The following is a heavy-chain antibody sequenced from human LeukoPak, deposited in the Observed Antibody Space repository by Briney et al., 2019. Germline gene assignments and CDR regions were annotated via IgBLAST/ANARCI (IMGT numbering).Heavy chain of an antibody. D-gene: IGHD3-10*01. CDR2: ISGSGDST. Sequence: GGSLRLSCAASGFTFSNYAMSWVRQAPGKGLEWVSAISGSGDSTYYADSVKGRFTISRDNSKNTLFLQMNSLRAEDTAVYYCAKFTHGSGSFNPAYNWFDPWGQGALVTVSS. J-gene: IGHJ5*02. CDR3: AKFTHGSGSFNPAYNWFDP. V-gene: IGHV3-23*01. CDR1: GFTFSNYA.